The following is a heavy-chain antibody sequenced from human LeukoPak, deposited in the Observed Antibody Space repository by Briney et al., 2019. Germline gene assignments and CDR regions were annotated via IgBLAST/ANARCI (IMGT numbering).Heavy chain of an antibody. V-gene: IGHV4-34*01. CDR3: ARGLRASR. CDR2: INHSGST. Sequence: SETPSLTCAVYGGSFSGYYWSWIRQPPGKGLEWIGEINHSGSTNYNPSLKSRVTISVDTSKNQFSLKLSSVTAADTAVYYCARGLRASRWGQGTLVTVSS. CDR1: GGSFSGYY. D-gene: IGHD5-12*01. J-gene: IGHJ4*02.